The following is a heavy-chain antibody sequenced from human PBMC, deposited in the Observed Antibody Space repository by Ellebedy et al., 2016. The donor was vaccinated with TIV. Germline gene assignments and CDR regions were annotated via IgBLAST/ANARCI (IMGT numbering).Heavy chain of an antibody. CDR1: GFTFDDYA. CDR2: ISRSGGGK. CDR3: GRARYSGSGSYCHY. J-gene: IGHJ4*02. Sequence: GESLKISCEAFGFTFDDYAMSWVRQVPGKGLEWVSDISRSGGGKNYADSVKGRFTISRDNAKNSLYLQMNSLRAEDTAMYYCGRARYSGSGSYCHYWGQGTLVTVSS. D-gene: IGHD3-10*01. V-gene: IGHV3-20*04.